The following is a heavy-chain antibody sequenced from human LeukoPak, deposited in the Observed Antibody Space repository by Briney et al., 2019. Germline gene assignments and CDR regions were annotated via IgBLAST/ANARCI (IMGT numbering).Heavy chain of an antibody. J-gene: IGHJ4*02. CDR3: ASGYYDILTGYYRPPDY. V-gene: IGHV4-59*12. Sequence: SETLSLTCTVSGGSISSYYWSWIRQPPGKGLEWIGYIYYSGSTNYNPSLKSRVTISVDTSKNQFSLKLSSVTAADTAVYYCASGYYDILTGYYRPPDYWGQGTLVTVSS. D-gene: IGHD3-9*01. CDR1: GGSISSYY. CDR2: IYYSGST.